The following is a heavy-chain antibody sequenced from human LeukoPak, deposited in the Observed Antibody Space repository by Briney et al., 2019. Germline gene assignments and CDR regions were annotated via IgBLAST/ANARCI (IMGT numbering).Heavy chain of an antibody. CDR2: INWDGGST. D-gene: IGHD5-24*01. Sequence: GGSLRLSCGGSGFTFHDHGMSWVRQVAGKGLEWVSGINWDGGSTGYADPVKGRFTISRDNAKKSLYLQMNSLRAEDTGLYYCGGGDRNGRYFDFCGQGTLVTVSS. V-gene: IGHV3-20*04. CDR1: GFTFHDHG. J-gene: IGHJ4*02. CDR3: GGGDRNGRYFDF.